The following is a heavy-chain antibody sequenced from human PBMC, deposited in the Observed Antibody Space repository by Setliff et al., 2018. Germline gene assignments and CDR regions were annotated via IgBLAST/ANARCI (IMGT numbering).Heavy chain of an antibody. CDR3: ARLSWDGLRYHGLDV. CDR1: GASFSNYY. D-gene: IGHD3-10*01. CDR2: IQKSGST. J-gene: IGHJ6*02. Sequence: SETLSLTCTVYGASFSNYYWGWVRQPPEERLESIGYIQKSGSTNYNPSLKSRLTISVDTSTNQFSLKLRSVTAADTAVYYCARLSWDGLRYHGLDVWGQGTTVTVSS. V-gene: IGHV4-59*01.